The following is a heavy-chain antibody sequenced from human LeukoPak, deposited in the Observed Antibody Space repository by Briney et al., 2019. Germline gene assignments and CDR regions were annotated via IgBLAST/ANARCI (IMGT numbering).Heavy chain of an antibody. V-gene: IGHV1-3*04. CDR2: INTGNGNT. J-gene: IGHJ4*02. Sequence: GASVKVSCKASGYTFTSYAMHWVRQAPGQRLECMGWINTGNGNTKYSQKFQGRVTITRDTSASTAYMDLSRLQSDDTAVYYCAREALTYDFDYWGQGTLVTVSS. CDR1: GYTFTSYA. CDR3: AREALTYDFDY. D-gene: IGHD2-21*01.